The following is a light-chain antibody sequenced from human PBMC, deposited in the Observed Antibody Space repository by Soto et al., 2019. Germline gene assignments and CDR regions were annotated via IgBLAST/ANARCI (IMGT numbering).Light chain of an antibody. CDR2: AAS. CDR1: QSISSY. Sequence: DIQMTQSPSSLSASVGDRVTITFRASQSISSYLNWYQQKPGKAPKLLIYAASSLQSGVPSRFSGSGSGTDFTLTISSLQPDDFATYYCQQYNTFWTFGQGTKVDIK. CDR3: QQYNTFWT. V-gene: IGKV1-39*01. J-gene: IGKJ1*01.